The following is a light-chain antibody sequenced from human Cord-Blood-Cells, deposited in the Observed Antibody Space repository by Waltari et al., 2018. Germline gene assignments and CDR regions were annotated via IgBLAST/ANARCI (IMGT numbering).Light chain of an antibody. V-gene: IGKV3-15*01. CDR1: QRVSSN. CDR2: GAS. J-gene: IGKJ1*01. CDR3: QQYKNWPRT. Sequence: EIVMTQSPATLSVSPAERATLSCRSSQRVSSNLAWYQQKPGQAPRLLIYGASTRATGIPARFSGSGSGTEFTLNISSLQSGDFAVYYCQQYKNWPRTFGQGTKVE.